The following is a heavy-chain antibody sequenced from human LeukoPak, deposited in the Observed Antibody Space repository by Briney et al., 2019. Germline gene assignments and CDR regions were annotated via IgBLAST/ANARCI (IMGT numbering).Heavy chain of an antibody. CDR1: GFIFSRYS. J-gene: IGHJ4*02. CDR2: ISSSNSTI. Sequence: PGGSLRLSCAASGFIFSRYSMNWVRQAPGKGLEWVSYISSSNSTIYYADSVKGRFTIPRDNAKNSLYLQMNSLRAEDTAVYYCARATVAGRGSLDYWGQGTLVTVSS. D-gene: IGHD6-19*01. V-gene: IGHV3-48*04. CDR3: ARATVAGRGSLDY.